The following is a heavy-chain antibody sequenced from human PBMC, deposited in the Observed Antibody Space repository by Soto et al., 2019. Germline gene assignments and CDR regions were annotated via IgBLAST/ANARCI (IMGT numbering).Heavy chain of an antibody. CDR3: AREFEWGARGIRFGGSDI. Sequence: ASVKVSYKASGYTFTSYYIHWVRQAPGQGLEWMGIIAPSGDGTSYAQKFQGRVTMTRDTSTSTVYMELSSLRSEDTAVYYCAREFEWGARGIRFGGSDIWGQGTMVTVSS. D-gene: IGHD3-9*01. CDR1: GYTFTSYY. CDR2: IAPSGDGT. J-gene: IGHJ3*02. V-gene: IGHV1-46*01.